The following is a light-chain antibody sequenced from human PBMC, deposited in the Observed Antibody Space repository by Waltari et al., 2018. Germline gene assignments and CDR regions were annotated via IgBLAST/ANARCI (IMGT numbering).Light chain of an antibody. CDR3: QHYESLPVT. CDR1: QSISKY. CDR2: HAS. J-gene: IGKJ1*01. V-gene: IGKV3-20*01. Sequence: EIVLTQSPGPLSLSPGDRDTLSCRASQSISKYLAWYQHKPGQAPRLLIYHASSRAAGIPDRFSGSGSGTDFSLSISRLEPEDFAVYYCQHYESLPVTFGQGTKVEIK.